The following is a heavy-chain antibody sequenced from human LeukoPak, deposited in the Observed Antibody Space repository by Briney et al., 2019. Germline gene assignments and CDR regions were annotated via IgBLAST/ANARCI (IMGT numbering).Heavy chain of an antibody. CDR1: GFTFSSYS. J-gene: IGHJ5*02. D-gene: IGHD1-26*01. CDR2: ISSSSSTI. V-gene: IGHV3-48*01. Sequence: GGSLRLSCAASGFTFSSYSMNWVRQAPGKGLEWVSYISSSSSTIYYADSVKGRFTISRDNAKNSLYLQMNSLRAEDTAVYCCARDRSIVGAWFDPWGQGTLVTVSS. CDR3: ARDRSIVGAWFDP.